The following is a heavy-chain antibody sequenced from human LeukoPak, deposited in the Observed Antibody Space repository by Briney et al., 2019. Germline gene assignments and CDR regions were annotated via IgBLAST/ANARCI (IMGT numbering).Heavy chain of an antibody. CDR3: ARDGYCTSGSCYIDY. V-gene: IGHV3-7*01. CDR1: GFTFSRYY. Sequence: GGSLRLSCAASGFTFSRYYMSWVRQAPGKGLEWVANIKQDGSENYYVDSVKGRFTISRDNAKNSLYLQMNSLRVEDTAIYYCARDGYCTSGSCYIDYWGQGTLVTVSS. D-gene: IGHD2-15*01. J-gene: IGHJ4*02. CDR2: IKQDGSEN.